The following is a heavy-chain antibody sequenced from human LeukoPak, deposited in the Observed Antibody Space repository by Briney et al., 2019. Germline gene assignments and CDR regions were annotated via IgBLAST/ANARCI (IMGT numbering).Heavy chain of an antibody. D-gene: IGHD3-22*01. CDR1: GFTVSSNY. V-gene: IGHV3-53*01. J-gene: IGHJ4*02. Sequence: PGGSLRLSCAASGFTVSSNYMSWVRQAPGKGLEWVSVIYSGGSTYYADSVKGRFTISRDNSKNTLYLQMNSLRAEDTAVYYCARVNPMIVVVGSSYLFDYWGQGTLVTVSS. CDR3: ARVNPMIVVVGSSYLFDY. CDR2: IYSGGST.